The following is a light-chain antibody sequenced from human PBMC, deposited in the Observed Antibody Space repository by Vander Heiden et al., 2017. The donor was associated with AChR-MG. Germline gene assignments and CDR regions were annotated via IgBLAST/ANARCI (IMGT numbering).Light chain of an antibody. J-gene: IGKJ1*01. CDR1: QSISSY. CDR2: AAS. CDR3: QQSDSTPGT. V-gene: IGKV1-39*01. Sequence: DIQMTQSPSSLSASVGDRVTITCRASQSISSYLNWYQQKPGKAPKLLIYAASSLQSGVPTRFSGSGSGTDFTLTISSLQPEDFATYYCQQSDSTPGTFGQRTKVEIK.